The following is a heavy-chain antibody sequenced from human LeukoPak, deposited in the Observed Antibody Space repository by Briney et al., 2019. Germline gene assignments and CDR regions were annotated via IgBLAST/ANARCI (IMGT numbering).Heavy chain of an antibody. CDR2: LYSGGNT. CDR1: GFTVSSNY. V-gene: IGHV3-66*01. CDR3: ATEGFRGVLFHI. J-gene: IGHJ3*02. D-gene: IGHD3-10*01. Sequence: PGGSLRLSCAASGFTVSSNYMSWVRQAPGKGLEWVSVLYSGGNTYYADSVQGRFTISRDNSRNTLYLQMNSLRVEDTGVYYCATEGFRGVLFHIWGQGTVVTVSS.